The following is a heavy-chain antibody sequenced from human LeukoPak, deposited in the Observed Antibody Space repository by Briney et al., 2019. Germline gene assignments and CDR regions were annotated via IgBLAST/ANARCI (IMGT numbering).Heavy chain of an antibody. V-gene: IGHV3-30-3*01. D-gene: IGHD3-22*01. CDR2: ISYDGSNK. CDR1: GFTFSSSA. J-gene: IGHJ1*01. Sequence: GGSPRLSCAASGFTFSSSAMHWVRQAPGKGLEWVAVISYDGSNKYYADSVKGRSTISRDNSKNTLYLQMNSLRAEDTAVYYCARDNLGVVVRDEYFQHWGQGTLVTVSS. CDR3: ARDNLGVVVRDEYFQH.